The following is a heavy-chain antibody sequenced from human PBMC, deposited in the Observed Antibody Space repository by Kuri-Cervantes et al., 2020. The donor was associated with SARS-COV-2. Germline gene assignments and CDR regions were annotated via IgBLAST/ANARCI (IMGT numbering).Heavy chain of an antibody. CDR3: AWGSGGSSQTY. Sequence: ESLKISCAVYGGSFSGYSWGWIRQPPGKGLEWIGEINHSGSTNYNPSLKSRVTISVDTSKNQFSLKLSSVTAADTAVYYCAWGSGGSSQTYWGQGTLVTVSS. D-gene: IGHD2-15*01. J-gene: IGHJ4*02. CDR1: GGSFSGYS. V-gene: IGHV4-34*01. CDR2: INHSGST.